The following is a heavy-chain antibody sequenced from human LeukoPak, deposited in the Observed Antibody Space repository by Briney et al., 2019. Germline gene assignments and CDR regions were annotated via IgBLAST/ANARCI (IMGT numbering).Heavy chain of an antibody. CDR2: INPNSGGT. D-gene: IGHD2-2*02. Sequence: ASVKVSCKASGYTFTGYYMHWVRQAPGQGLEWMGWINPNSGGTNYAQKFQGRVTMTRDTSISTAYMELSRLRSDHTAVYYCARDMVPAAIYSSGWFDHWGQGTLVTVSS. CDR1: GYTFTGYY. CDR3: ARDMVPAAIYSSGWFDH. J-gene: IGHJ5*02. V-gene: IGHV1-2*02.